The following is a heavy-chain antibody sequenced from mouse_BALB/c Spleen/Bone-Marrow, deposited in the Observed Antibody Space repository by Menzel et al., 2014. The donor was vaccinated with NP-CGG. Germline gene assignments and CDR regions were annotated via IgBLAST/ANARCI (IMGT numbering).Heavy chain of an antibody. CDR3: TRTYSSGAMDY. V-gene: IGHV1S135*01. D-gene: IGHD1-1*01. CDR2: IDPYNGGT. Sequence: VQLKESGLELVKPGASVKVSCKASGYAFTSCNMSWVKRSHGKSLEWIGYIDPYNGGTSYNQKFKGKATFPVDKSSSNAYVHLISPTSQDAAVYDNTRTYSSGAMDYWGQGTAGTVSS. J-gene: IGHJ4*01. CDR1: GYAFTSCN.